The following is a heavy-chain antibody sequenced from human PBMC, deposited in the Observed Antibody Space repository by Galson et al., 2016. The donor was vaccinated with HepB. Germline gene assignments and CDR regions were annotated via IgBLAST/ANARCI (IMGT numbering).Heavy chain of an antibody. Sequence: PALVKPTQTLTLTCTFSGFSLSTNGMCVSWIRQPPGKALEWLALIDWDDDKYYSASLKTRLTVSKGTSKDQVVLTMTNIDPVDTATYYCARILHRGYGSDYYPFAFDYWGQGALVTVSS. D-gene: IGHD4-17*01. J-gene: IGHJ4*02. CDR1: GFSLSTNGMC. CDR2: IDWDDDK. CDR3: ARILHRGYGSDYYPFAFDY. V-gene: IGHV2-70*01.